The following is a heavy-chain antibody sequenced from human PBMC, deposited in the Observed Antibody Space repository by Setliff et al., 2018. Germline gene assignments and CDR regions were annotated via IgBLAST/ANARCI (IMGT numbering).Heavy chain of an antibody. CDR3: ARGSAGDNNSWYPYFFDS. V-gene: IGHV4-4*02. Sequence: SETLSLTCTVSDDFFNFGHWLSWVRQSPGRGLQWIGDISHTGSTNYNPSLRSQVTVSVDKSKNQFSLKVDSVTDADTAVCFCARGSAGDNNSWYPYFFDSWGRGTLVTVSS. CDR2: ISHTGST. CDR1: DDFFNFGHW. D-gene: IGHD3-10*01. J-gene: IGHJ4*01.